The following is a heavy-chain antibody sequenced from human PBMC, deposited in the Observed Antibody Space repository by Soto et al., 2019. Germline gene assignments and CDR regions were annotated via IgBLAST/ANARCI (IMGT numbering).Heavy chain of an antibody. Sequence: QLQLQESGPGLVKPSETLSLTCSVSDDSINSDKYYWGWIRQPPGKGLEWIGSIYYRGNPYYNPSLQTRVTISLDKSKSQFSLKLNSVTAADSAVYFCARLEGLATISYYFDFWGPGDLVTVSS. J-gene: IGHJ4*02. CDR1: DDSINSDKYY. CDR2: IYYRGNP. CDR3: ARLEGLATISYYFDF. D-gene: IGHD3-9*01. V-gene: IGHV4-39*01.